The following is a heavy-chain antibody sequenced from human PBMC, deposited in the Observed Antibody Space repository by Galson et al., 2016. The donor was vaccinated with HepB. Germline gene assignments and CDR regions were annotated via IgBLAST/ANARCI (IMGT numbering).Heavy chain of an antibody. Sequence: SVKVSCKASGGTLNNYAFSWVRQAPGQGLEWMGGIMTLLRESTSAQKFQDRLTITADEPTNTVYMELTSLRSDDTAVCYCAGSLRREQLWNRWETYYSYGMDVWGQGTTVTASS. V-gene: IGHV1-69*13. CDR1: GGTLNNYA. CDR2: IMTLLRES. J-gene: IGHJ6*02. CDR3: AGSLRREQLWNRWETYYSYGMDV. D-gene: IGHD5-18*01.